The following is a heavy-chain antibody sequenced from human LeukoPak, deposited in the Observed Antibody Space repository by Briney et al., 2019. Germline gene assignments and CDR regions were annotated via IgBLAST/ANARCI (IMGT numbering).Heavy chain of an antibody. D-gene: IGHD3-10*01. J-gene: IGHJ6*02. CDR1: GLTFSSYA. V-gene: IGHV3-30-3*01. CDR3: ARDANYYGSGIHYYYYGMDV. Sequence: GRSLRLSCAASGLTFSSYATHWVRQAPGKGLEGVAVISYDGSNKYYADSVKGRFTISRDNSKNTLYLQMNSLRAEDTAVYYCARDANYYGSGIHYYYYGMDVWGQGTTVTVSS. CDR2: ISYDGSNK.